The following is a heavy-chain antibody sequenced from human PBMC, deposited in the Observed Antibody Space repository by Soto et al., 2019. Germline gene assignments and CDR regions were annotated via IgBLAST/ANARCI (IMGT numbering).Heavy chain of an antibody. J-gene: IGHJ6*02. Sequence: QVQLVQSGAEVKKPGSSVKVSCKASGGTFSSYAISWLRQAHGQGLEWMGGIIPIFGTANYAQKFQGRVTITADESTSTAYMELSSLRSEDTAVYYCARSYCGGDCSLIYYYGMDVWGQGTTVTVSS. CDR1: GGTFSSYA. V-gene: IGHV1-69*12. CDR2: IIPIFGTA. D-gene: IGHD2-21*02. CDR3: ARSYCGGDCSLIYYYGMDV.